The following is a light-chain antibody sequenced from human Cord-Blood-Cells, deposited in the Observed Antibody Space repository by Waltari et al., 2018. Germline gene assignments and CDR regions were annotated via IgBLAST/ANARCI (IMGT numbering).Light chain of an antibody. CDR2: DAS. CDR3: QQRSNWPYT. CDR1: QSVSSY. Sequence: EIVLTQSPATLSLSPGERATLSCRASQSVSSYLACYQQKPGQAPRLLIYDASNRATGIPARFSGSGSETDFTLTISSLEPEDFAVYYCQQRSNWPYTFGQGTKLEIK. V-gene: IGKV3-11*01. J-gene: IGKJ2*01.